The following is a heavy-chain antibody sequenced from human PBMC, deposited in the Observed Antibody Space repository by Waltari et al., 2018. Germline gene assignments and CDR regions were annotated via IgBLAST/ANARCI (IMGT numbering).Heavy chain of an antibody. CDR3: ARRARRIAARAYYFDY. CDR2: INPNSGGT. CDR1: GYTFTGYY. V-gene: IGHV1-2*06. J-gene: IGHJ4*02. Sequence: QVQLVQSGAEVKKPGASVKVSCKASGYTFTGYYMTWVRQAPGQGLEWMGRINPNSGGTNYAQKFQGRVTMTRDTSISTAYMELSRLRSDDTAVYYCARRARRIAARAYYFDYWGQGTLVTVSS. D-gene: IGHD6-6*01.